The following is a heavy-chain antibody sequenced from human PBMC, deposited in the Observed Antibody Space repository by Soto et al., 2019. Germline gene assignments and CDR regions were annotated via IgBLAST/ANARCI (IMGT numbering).Heavy chain of an antibody. V-gene: IGHV4-34*01. D-gene: IGHD3-16*02. J-gene: IGHJ6*02. CDR3: ARQNYVWGSYRIYYYYGMDV. Sequence: SETLSLTCAVYGGSFSGYYWSWIRQPPGKGLEWIGEINHSGSTNYNPSLKSRVTTSVDTSKNQFSLKLSSVTAADTAVYYCARQNYVWGSYRIYYYYGMDVWGQGTTVTSP. CDR1: GGSFSGYY. CDR2: INHSGST.